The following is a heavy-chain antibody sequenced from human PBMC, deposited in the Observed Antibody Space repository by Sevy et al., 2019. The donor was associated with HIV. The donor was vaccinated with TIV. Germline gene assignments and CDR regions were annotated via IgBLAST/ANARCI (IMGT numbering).Heavy chain of an antibody. J-gene: IGHJ6*02. D-gene: IGHD3-3*01. CDR2: INPNRGGT. V-gene: IGHV1-2*07. CDR3: ARGMSAYLLANRMAV. Sequence: ASVKVSCKAYGYTFSDYYMHWVRQAPGQGLEWMGWINPNRGGTNYAHKFQGRVTMTRDTSISTAYMELSSLRSDDTAIYYCARGMSAYLLANRMAVWGQGTTVTVSS. CDR1: GYTFSDYY.